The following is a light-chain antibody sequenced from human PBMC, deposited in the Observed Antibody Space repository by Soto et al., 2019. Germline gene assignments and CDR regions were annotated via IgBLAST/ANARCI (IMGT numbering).Light chain of an antibody. CDR1: QRISTW. J-gene: IGKJ4*01. CDR2: KAS. CDR3: QQYDSHSPLT. V-gene: IGKV1-5*03. Sequence: DIQMTQSPSTLSASVGDRVTITCRASQRISTWLAWYQQKPGKAPKVLIYKASNLESGVPSRFSGSGSGTEFTLTISSLQPDDVATYYCQQYDSHSPLTFGGGTKVKL.